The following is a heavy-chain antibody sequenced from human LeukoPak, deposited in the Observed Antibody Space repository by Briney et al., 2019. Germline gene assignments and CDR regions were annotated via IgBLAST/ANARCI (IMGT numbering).Heavy chain of an antibody. CDR1: GGSISSYY. Sequence: SETLSLTCTVSGGSISSYYWGWIRQPPGKGLEWIGSIYYSGNTYYNASLKSQVSISIDTSKDQFSLRLPSVTAADTAVYYCARQTGSGLFILPGGQGTLVTVSS. CDR3: ARQTGSGLFILP. J-gene: IGHJ4*02. V-gene: IGHV4-39*01. CDR2: IYYSGNT. D-gene: IGHD3/OR15-3a*01.